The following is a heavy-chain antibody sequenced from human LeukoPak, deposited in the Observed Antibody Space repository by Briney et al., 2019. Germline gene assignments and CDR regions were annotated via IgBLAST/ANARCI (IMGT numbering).Heavy chain of an antibody. Sequence: ASVKVSCKASGYTFTDYYMHWVRQAPGQGLEWMGWINPNSGGTDYAQKFQGRVTMTRDTSITTAYMELSRLTSDDTAVYYCARADGIVGAFHIWGQGTMVIVSS. D-gene: IGHD1-26*01. V-gene: IGHV1-2*02. J-gene: IGHJ3*02. CDR2: INPNSGGT. CDR1: GYTFTDYY. CDR3: ARADGIVGAFHI.